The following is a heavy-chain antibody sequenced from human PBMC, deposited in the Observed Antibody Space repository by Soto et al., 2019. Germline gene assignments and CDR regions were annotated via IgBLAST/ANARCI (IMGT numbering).Heavy chain of an antibody. D-gene: IGHD6-19*01. CDR3: ARTIASGWSDPFDI. CDR1: GYTFTNYW. J-gene: IGHJ3*02. CDR2: IYPGDSDM. Sequence: GXSLKISCKGSGYTFTNYWIGWVRQMTGKGLEWMGIIYPGDSDMRYSPSFQGHVTISADKSVSTAYLHWSSLEASDTAIYYCARTIASGWSDPFDIWGPGTKVTXS. V-gene: IGHV5-51*01.